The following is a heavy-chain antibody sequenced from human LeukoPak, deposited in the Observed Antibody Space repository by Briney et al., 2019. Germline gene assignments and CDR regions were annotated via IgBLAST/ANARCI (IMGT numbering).Heavy chain of an antibody. CDR2: ISNGKT. J-gene: IGHJ5*02. D-gene: IGHD2-21*02. V-gene: IGHV3-23*01. Sequence: PGGSLRLSRAASGFPFSSHAMSWVRQPPGEGLEWVSAISNGKTYYADSVRGRFTISRDESKNTVYLQMNSLRDEDTALYYCVREAGYCASVCLKSNWFAASGQGTLVTLPS. CDR1: GFPFSSHA. CDR3: VREAGYCASVCLKSNWFAA.